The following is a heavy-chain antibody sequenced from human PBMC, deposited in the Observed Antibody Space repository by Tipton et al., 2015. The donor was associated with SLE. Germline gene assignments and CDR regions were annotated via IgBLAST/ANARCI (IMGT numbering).Heavy chain of an antibody. CDR3: AKDTTGDDSLDWYFDL. V-gene: IGHV3-33*06. D-gene: IGHD7-27*01. J-gene: IGHJ2*01. CDR2: IWYDGSNK. Sequence: SLRLSCAASGFTFSSYGMHWVRQAPGKGLEWVAVIWYDGSNKYYADSVKGRFTISRDNSKNTLYLQMNSLRAEDTAVYYCAKDTTGDDSLDWYFDLWGRGTLVTVSS. CDR1: GFTFSSYG.